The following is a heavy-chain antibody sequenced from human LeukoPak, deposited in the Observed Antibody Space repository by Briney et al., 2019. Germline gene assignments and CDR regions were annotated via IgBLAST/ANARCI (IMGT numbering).Heavy chain of an antibody. Sequence: SGGSVRLSCAASGFTVSSNYVSWVRQVPGKGLELVSVIFTGGTTYYADSVRDRFTISRDNSKNTLFLQMNSLRAEDTAMYYCAGGYSSSWYDWGQGTLVTVSS. V-gene: IGHV3-53*01. CDR1: GFTVSSNY. CDR3: AGGYSSSWYD. D-gene: IGHD6-13*01. J-gene: IGHJ4*02. CDR2: IFTGGTT.